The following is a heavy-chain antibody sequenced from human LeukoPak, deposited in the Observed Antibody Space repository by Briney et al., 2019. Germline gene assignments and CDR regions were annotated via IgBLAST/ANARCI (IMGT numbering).Heavy chain of an antibody. CDR2: INPNSGGT. J-gene: IGHJ4*02. CDR1: GYTFTVYY. V-gene: IGHV1-2*02. CDR3: ARIGWFGELGLDY. Sequence: GASVTVSFKASGYTFTVYYMHWVRQAPGQGGEWMGWINPNSGGTNYAQKLQGRVTMTRDTSISTAYMELSRLRSDDTAVYYCARIGWFGELGLDYWGQGTLVTVSS. D-gene: IGHD3-10*01.